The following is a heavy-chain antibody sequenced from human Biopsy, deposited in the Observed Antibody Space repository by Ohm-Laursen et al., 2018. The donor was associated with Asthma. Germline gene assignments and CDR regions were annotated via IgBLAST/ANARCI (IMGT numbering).Heavy chain of an antibody. J-gene: IGHJ4*02. CDR2: INSVFGTT. D-gene: IGHD2-2*01. V-gene: IGHV1-69*01. CDR3: ARKAGSCISRTCYSLDF. CDR1: GGTFNTYV. Sequence: GPSVKVSCKSLGGTFNTYVIGWARQAPGQGLGWMGGINSVFGTTTCPQKFQDRVTITADDSTSTVYMELSSLRSEDTAVYYCARKAGSCISRTCYSLDFWGQGTLVTVSS.